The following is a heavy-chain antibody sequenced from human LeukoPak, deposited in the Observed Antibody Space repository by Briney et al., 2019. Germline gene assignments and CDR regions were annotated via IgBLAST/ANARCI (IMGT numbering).Heavy chain of an antibody. D-gene: IGHD7-27*01. Sequence: GGSLRLSCAASGFTVSTNYMTWVRQAPGKGLEWVSVIYRDGSTYYADSVKGRFTIPRDNSKNTLYLQMNSLRAEDTAVYYCAKTGGPWDWGQGALVTVSS. J-gene: IGHJ4*02. CDR3: AKTGGPWD. CDR2: IYRDGST. V-gene: IGHV3-53*01. CDR1: GFTVSTNY.